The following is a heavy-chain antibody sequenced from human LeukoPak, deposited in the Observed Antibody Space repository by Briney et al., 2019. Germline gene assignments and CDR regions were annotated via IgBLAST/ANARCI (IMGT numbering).Heavy chain of an antibody. Sequence: GGSLRLSCAASGFTFSSYAMSWVRQAPGKGLEWVSAISGSGGSTYYADSVKGRFTISRDNAKNSLYLQMNSLRAEDTAVYYCARKGNAFDIWGQGTMVTVSS. D-gene: IGHD3-10*01. V-gene: IGHV3-23*01. CDR1: GFTFSSYA. J-gene: IGHJ3*02. CDR3: ARKGNAFDI. CDR2: ISGSGGST.